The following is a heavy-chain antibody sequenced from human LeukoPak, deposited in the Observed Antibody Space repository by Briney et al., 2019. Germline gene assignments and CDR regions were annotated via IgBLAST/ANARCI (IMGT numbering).Heavy chain of an antibody. V-gene: IGHV1-69*06. Sequence: KISCKGSGYSFTSYWISWVRQAPGQGLEWMGGIIPIFGTTNYAQDFQGRVTIIADKSTSTAYMELSSLRSEDTAVYYCARQETTVTRDFDYWGQGTLVTVSS. J-gene: IGHJ4*02. CDR3: ARQETTVTRDFDY. D-gene: IGHD4-17*01. CDR2: IIPIFGTT. CDR1: GYSFTSYW.